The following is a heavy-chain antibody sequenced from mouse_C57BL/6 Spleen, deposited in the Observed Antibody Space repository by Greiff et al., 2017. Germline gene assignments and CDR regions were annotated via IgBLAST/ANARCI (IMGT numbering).Heavy chain of an antibody. D-gene: IGHD2-12*01. CDR1: GYTFTSYW. J-gene: IGHJ3*01. Sequence: QVQLQQSGAELVKPGASVKLSCKASGYTFTSYWMHWVKQRPGHGLEWIGMIHPNSGSTNYNEKFKSKATLTVDKSSSTAYMQLSSLTSEDSAIYYCARSYCYEGGRREWFAYWGQGTLVTVSA. V-gene: IGHV1-64*01. CDR3: ARSYCYEGGRREWFAY. CDR2: IHPNSGST.